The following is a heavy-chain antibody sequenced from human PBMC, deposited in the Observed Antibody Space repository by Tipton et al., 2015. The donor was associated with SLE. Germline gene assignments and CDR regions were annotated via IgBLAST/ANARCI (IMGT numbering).Heavy chain of an antibody. Sequence: TLSLTCTVYNGSISGYYWSWIRQSPEKGLEWIGESNHSGTTNSNPSLKSRVTISLDTSKNQFSLKLSSVTAADTAVYYCARDKSSHSKYILDYWGQGTLVTVSS. CDR3: ARDKSSHSKYILDY. D-gene: IGHD3-3*02. V-gene: IGHV4-34*01. CDR1: NGSISGYY. J-gene: IGHJ4*02. CDR2: SNHSGTT.